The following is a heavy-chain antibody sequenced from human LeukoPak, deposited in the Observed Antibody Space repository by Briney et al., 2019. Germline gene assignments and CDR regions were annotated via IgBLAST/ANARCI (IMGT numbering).Heavy chain of an antibody. Sequence: ASVKVSCKASGGTFSSYTISWVRQAPGQGLEWMGRIIPILGIANYAQKFQGRVTITADKSTSTAYMELSSLRSEDTAVYYCARLPAGDTAMVPYYYYGMDVWGQGTTATVSS. CDR1: GGTFSSYT. J-gene: IGHJ6*02. V-gene: IGHV1-69*02. D-gene: IGHD5-18*01. CDR3: ARLPAGDTAMVPYYYYGMDV. CDR2: IIPILGIA.